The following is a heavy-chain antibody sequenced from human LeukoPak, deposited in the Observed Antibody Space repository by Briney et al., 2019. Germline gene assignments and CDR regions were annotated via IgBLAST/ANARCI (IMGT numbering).Heavy chain of an antibody. J-gene: IGHJ4*02. CDR1: GGSISPYF. V-gene: IGHV4-59*12. D-gene: IGHD6-13*01. CDR3: ARGVAAAATFDY. CDR2: IYYSGST. Sequence: SETLSLTCTVSGGSISPYFWSWIRQPPGKGLEWIGYIYYSGSTYYNPSLKSRVTISVDTSKNQFSLKLSSVTAADTAVYYCARGVAAAATFDYWGQGTLVTVSS.